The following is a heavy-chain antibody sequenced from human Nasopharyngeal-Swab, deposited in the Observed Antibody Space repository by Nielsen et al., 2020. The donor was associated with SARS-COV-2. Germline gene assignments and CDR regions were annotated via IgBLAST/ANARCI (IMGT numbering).Heavy chain of an antibody. V-gene: IGHV1-2*02. D-gene: IGHD2-2*01. J-gene: IGHJ4*02. CDR2: IIPNSGGT. CDR3: ATVKSVAVPGAIGTYYFDS. CDR1: GYTLTGNY. Sequence: ASVKVSCKASGYTLTGNYMHWVRQAPGQGLEWMGWIIPNSGGTSYAQKFQGRVSMTRDTSINTAYMELSWLRSDDTAVYYCATVKSVAVPGAIGTYYFDSWGQGSLITVSS.